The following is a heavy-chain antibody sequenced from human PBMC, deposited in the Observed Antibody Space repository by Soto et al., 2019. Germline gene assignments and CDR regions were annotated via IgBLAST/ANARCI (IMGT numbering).Heavy chain of an antibody. V-gene: IGHV1-69*12. CDR1: GGTFSSYT. CDR2: IIPIFGTA. Sequence: QVQLVQSGAEVKKPGSSVKVSCKASGGTFSSYTITWVRQAPGQGLEWMGGIIPIFGTAHYAQKFQGRVTITADESTSTAYMELSSLRSEDTAVYYCAREGGSGSYSDYAMDVWGQGTTVTVSS. D-gene: IGHD3-10*01. J-gene: IGHJ6*02. CDR3: AREGGSGSYSDYAMDV.